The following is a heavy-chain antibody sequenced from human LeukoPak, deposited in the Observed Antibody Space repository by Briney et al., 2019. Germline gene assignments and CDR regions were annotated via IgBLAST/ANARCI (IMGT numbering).Heavy chain of an antibody. CDR1: GFTFSSYE. D-gene: IGHD7-27*01. Sequence: GGSLRLSCAASGFTFSSYEMNWVRQAPGKGLESLSYISPSGTDISYADSVKGRFTIYRDNSKNTLYLQMNSLRAEDTAVYYCARDGDWGRYDHWGQGTLVIVSS. V-gene: IGHV3-48*03. CDR3: ARDGDWGRYDH. J-gene: IGHJ4*02. CDR2: ISPSGTDI.